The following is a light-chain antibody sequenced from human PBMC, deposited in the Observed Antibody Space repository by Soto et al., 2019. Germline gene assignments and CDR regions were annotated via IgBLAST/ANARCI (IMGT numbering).Light chain of an antibody. J-gene: IGKJ5*01. CDR1: QSVSSN. CDR2: GAS. CDR3: QQYGSSP. Sequence: EIVMTQAPATLPVSPGERRTLCCRASQSVSSNLAWYQQKPGQASRLLIYGASSRATGIPDRFSGSGSGTDLNLTISRLEPVDFAVDYCQQYGSSPFGQGTRLEI. V-gene: IGKV3-20*01.